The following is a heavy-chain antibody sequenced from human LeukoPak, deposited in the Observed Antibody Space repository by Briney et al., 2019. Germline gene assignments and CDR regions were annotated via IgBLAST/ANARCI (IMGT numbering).Heavy chain of an antibody. Sequence: ASVKVSCKASGGTFSSYAISWVRQAPGQGLEWMGGIIPIFGTANYAQKFQGRVTITADESTSTAYMELSSLRSEDTAVYYCATADYGDLPVDYWGQGTLVTVSS. J-gene: IGHJ4*02. D-gene: IGHD4-17*01. CDR3: ATADYGDLPVDY. CDR1: GGTFSSYA. CDR2: IIPIFGTA. V-gene: IGHV1-69*13.